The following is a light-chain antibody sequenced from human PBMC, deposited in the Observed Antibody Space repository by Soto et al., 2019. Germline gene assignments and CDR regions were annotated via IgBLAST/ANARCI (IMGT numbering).Light chain of an antibody. CDR2: DAS. Sequence: ETVLTQSPGTLSFSPGERATLSCRASQTVTKSYLAWYQQKPGQAPRLLISDASTRATSIPARFNGSGSGTEFTLAISSLQSEDFAIYYCHQYNTWPLTFGGGTKVDIK. V-gene: IGKV3-15*01. CDR3: HQYNTWPLT. J-gene: IGKJ4*01. CDR1: QTVTKSY.